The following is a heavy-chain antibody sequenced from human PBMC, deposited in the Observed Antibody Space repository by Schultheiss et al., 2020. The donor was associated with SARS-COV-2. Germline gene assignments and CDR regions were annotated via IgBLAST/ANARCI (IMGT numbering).Heavy chain of an antibody. V-gene: IGHV3-33*06. CDR2: IWYDGSNE. J-gene: IGHJ4*02. CDR3: AKGTGYSSSHPRDY. D-gene: IGHD6-6*01. Sequence: GGSLRLSCVASGFTFSGYGMHWVRQAPCKGLEWVAVIWYDGSNEYYADSVKGRFTISRDNSKNTLYLQMNSLRAEDTAVYYCAKGTGYSSSHPRDYWGQGTLVTVSS. CDR1: GFTFSGYG.